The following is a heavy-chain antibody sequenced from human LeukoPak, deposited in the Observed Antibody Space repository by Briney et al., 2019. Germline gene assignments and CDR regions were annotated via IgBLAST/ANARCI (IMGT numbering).Heavy chain of an antibody. D-gene: IGHD1-26*01. Sequence: GASVKVSCKASNYPFTRYGISWVRQAPGQGFEWMGWISGSNGNTNYAQKFQGRVSMTADASTGTAYLELRSLRSDDTAVYYCARSGRGTYYYFDLWGQGTLVTVSS. CDR3: ARSGRGTYYYFDL. V-gene: IGHV1-18*01. CDR2: ISGSNGNT. CDR1: NYPFTRYG. J-gene: IGHJ4*02.